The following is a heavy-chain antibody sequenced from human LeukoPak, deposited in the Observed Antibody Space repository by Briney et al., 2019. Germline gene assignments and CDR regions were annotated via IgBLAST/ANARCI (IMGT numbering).Heavy chain of an antibody. Sequence: GGSLRLSCAASGFIFSSYWMSWVRQAPGKGLEWVSYISSSGSTIYYADSVKGRFTISRDNAKNSLYLQMNSLRAEDTAVYYCARFGSIYYDSSGYYYVWGQGTLVTVSS. CDR2: ISSSGSTI. J-gene: IGHJ4*02. D-gene: IGHD3-22*01. CDR3: ARFGSIYYDSSGYYYV. V-gene: IGHV3-48*04. CDR1: GFIFSSYW.